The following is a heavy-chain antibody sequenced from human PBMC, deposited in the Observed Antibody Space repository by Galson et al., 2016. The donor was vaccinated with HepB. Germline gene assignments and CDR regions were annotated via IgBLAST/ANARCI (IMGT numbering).Heavy chain of an antibody. J-gene: IGHJ4*02. V-gene: IGHV3-48*04. Sequence: SLRLSCAASGFTFSIYAMNWVRQSPGKGLEWISYIDGESGIKLYADSVKGRFSICRDNAENSLHLQMNTLRAEDTAVYYCARDGTGSGSYSGAFYWGQGALVTVSS. CDR2: IDGESGIK. D-gene: IGHD1-26*01. CDR1: GFTFSIYA. CDR3: ARDGTGSGSYSGAFY.